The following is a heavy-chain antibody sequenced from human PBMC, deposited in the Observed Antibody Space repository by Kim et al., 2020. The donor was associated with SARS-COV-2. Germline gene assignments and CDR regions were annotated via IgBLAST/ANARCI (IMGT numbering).Heavy chain of an antibody. CDR2: INHSGST. V-gene: IGHV4-34*01. D-gene: IGHD3-22*01. Sequence: SETLSLTCAVYGGSFSGYYWSWIRQPPGKGLEWIGEINHSGSTNYNPSLKSRVTISVDTSKNQFSLKLSSVTAADTAVYYCAREPIVVAYYYYYYGMDVWGQGTTVTVSS. CDR3: AREPIVVAYYYYYYGMDV. CDR1: GGSFSGYY. J-gene: IGHJ6*02.